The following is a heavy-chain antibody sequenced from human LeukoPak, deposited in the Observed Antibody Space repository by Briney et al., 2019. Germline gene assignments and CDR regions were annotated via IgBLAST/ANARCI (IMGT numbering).Heavy chain of an antibody. Sequence: PGGSLRLSCAASGFTFSSYAMSWVRQAPGKGLEWVSAISGSGASTYYAPSAKGRFTISRDKSRNTLFLQMNSLRAEDTALYYCTKDGGFCSGGSCYSGGTNYFFDNWGQGTLVTVSS. J-gene: IGHJ4*02. D-gene: IGHD2-15*01. CDR3: TKDGGFCSGGSCYSGGTNYFFDN. CDR2: ISGSGAST. CDR1: GFTFSSYA. V-gene: IGHV3-23*01.